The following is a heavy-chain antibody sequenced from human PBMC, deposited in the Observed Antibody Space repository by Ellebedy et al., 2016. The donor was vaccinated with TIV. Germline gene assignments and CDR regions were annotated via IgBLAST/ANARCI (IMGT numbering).Heavy chain of an antibody. V-gene: IGHV3-23*01. CDR1: GFPFRNYA. D-gene: IGHD5-24*01. J-gene: IGHJ1*01. Sequence: GESLKISCAASGFPFRNYAMTWVRQASGRGLEWVATISGRNTYYASSVKGRFTISNDYSRNTLFLHMNSLRGDDTAIYYCARDAVQNFGDGNYLDAWGPGARVIVSS. CDR2: ISGRNT. CDR3: ARDAVQNFGDGNYLDA.